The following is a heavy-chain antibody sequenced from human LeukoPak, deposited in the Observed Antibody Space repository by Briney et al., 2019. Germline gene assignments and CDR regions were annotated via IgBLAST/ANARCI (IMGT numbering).Heavy chain of an antibody. CDR3: ARDFAAGYYDSSGYYYYFDY. CDR2: TYYRSKWYN. Sequence: SQTLSLTCAISGDSVSSNSAARNWIRQSPSRGLEWLGRTYYRSKWYNDYAVSVKSRITINPDTSKNQFSLQLNSVTPEDTAVYYCARDFAAGYYDSSGYYYYFDYWGQGTLVTVSS. CDR1: GDSVSSNSAA. V-gene: IGHV6-1*01. D-gene: IGHD3-22*01. J-gene: IGHJ4*02.